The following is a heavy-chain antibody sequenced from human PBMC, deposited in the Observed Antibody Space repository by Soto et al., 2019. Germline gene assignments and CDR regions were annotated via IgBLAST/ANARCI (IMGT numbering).Heavy chain of an antibody. CDR1: GFTFSRYV. CDR3: ATSITIIVVVETNFYF. D-gene: IGHD3-22*01. Sequence: PGGSLRLSCAASGFTFSRYVMTWVRQVPGKGLEGVSVISARGGNTYYADFVKGRFTISRDNSENTLYLQMNSLRAEDTAVYYCATSITIIVVVETNFYFWGQGSLVTVSS. V-gene: IGHV3-23*01. J-gene: IGHJ4*02. CDR2: ISARGGNT.